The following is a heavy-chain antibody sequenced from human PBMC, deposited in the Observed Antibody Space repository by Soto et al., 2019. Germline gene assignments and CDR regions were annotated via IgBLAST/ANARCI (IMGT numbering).Heavy chain of an antibody. CDR2: IYWNGDK. V-gene: IGHV2-5*01. J-gene: IGHJ5*02. CDR3: EHKGQLIGDWFHP. Sequence: QITLKESGPTLVQPTQTLTLTCTFPGFSLSTVGVGVGWIRQPPGKALQWLALIYWNGDKDYSPSLTNRLTITKDTSKNQVALTMTDMDPVDEDTFFCEHKGQLIGDWFHPWGQGTLVTVSS. D-gene: IGHD6-6*01. CDR1: GFSLSTVGVG.